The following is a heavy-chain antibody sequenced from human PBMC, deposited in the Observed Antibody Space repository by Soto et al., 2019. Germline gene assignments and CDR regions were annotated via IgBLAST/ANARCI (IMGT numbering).Heavy chain of an antibody. CDR3: ARLGYFDNSGYSYFDS. CDR2: IYYSGST. J-gene: IGHJ5*01. Sequence: PSETLSLTCTVSGGSISSSSYYWGWIRQPPGKGLEWIGSIYYSGSTYYNPSLKGRVTISVDTSKNQFSLKLSSVTAADTAVYYCARLGYFDNSGYSYFDSWGHGTLVTVSS. V-gene: IGHV4-39*07. D-gene: IGHD3-22*01. CDR1: GGSISSSSYY.